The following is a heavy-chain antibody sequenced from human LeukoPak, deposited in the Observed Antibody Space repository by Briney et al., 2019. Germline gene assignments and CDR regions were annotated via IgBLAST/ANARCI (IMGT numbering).Heavy chain of an antibody. V-gene: IGHV3-30*03. CDR2: MSYDGSKE. CDR3: ARGSGGGLNWFDP. CDR1: GFTFSSYG. Sequence: GGSLRLSCAASGFTFSSYGMHWVRQAPGKGLEWVAVMSYDGSKEYCADSVKGRFTISRDNSKNTLYLQMNSLKTEDTAVYYCARGSGGGLNWFDPWGQGTLVTVSS. J-gene: IGHJ5*02. D-gene: IGHD3-16*01.